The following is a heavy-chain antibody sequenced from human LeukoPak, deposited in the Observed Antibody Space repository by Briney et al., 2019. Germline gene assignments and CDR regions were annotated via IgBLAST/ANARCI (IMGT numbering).Heavy chain of an antibody. CDR3: ARHRKYYYGSGSYFDY. Sequence: PSETLSLTCTVSGGSIISYYWSWIRQPPGKGREWIGYIYYSGSTNYNPSLKSRVTISVDTSKNQFSLKLSSVTAADTAVYYCARHRKYYYGSGSYFDYWGQGTLVTVSS. V-gene: IGHV4-59*08. J-gene: IGHJ4*02. CDR2: IYYSGST. D-gene: IGHD3-10*01. CDR1: GGSIISYY.